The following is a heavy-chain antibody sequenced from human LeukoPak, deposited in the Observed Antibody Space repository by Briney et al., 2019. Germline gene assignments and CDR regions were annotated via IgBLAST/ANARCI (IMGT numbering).Heavy chain of an antibody. Sequence: GESLKISCKGFGYSFTSYWIGWVRQLPGKGLERMGIIYPGDSDTRYSPSFQGQVTISADKSISTAYLQWSSLKASDTAMYYCASLVNGGYRYFDYWGQGTLVTVSS. D-gene: IGHD5-12*01. J-gene: IGHJ4*02. V-gene: IGHV5-51*01. CDR3: ASLVNGGYRYFDY. CDR2: IYPGDSDT. CDR1: GYSFTSYW.